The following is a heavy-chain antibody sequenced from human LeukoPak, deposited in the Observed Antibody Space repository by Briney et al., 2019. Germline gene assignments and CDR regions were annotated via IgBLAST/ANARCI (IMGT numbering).Heavy chain of an antibody. CDR1: GFTFSTYV. CDR3: ARDRGYTYGHPLDY. Sequence: PGGSLRLSCAASGFTFSTYVIHWVRQAPGKGLEWVALIWHDGSNKYYGDSVKDRFTISRDNSKNTLYLQMDSLRDEDTAVYYCARDRGYTYGHPLDYWGQGTVDTDSS. V-gene: IGHV3-33*01. J-gene: IGHJ4*02. CDR2: IWHDGSNK. D-gene: IGHD5-18*01.